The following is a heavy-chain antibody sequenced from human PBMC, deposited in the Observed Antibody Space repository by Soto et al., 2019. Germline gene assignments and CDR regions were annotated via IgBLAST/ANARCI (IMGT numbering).Heavy chain of an antibody. CDR2: INAGNGNT. Sequence: QVQLVQSGAEEKKPGASVKVSCKASGYTFTSYAMHWVRQAPGQRLEWMGWINAGNGNTKYSQKFQGRVTITRDTSASTADMALSSLRSEDTAVYYCARHRAVAFDYWGQGTLVTVSS. D-gene: IGHD6-19*01. V-gene: IGHV1-3*05. CDR3: ARHRAVAFDY. CDR1: GYTFTSYA. J-gene: IGHJ4*02.